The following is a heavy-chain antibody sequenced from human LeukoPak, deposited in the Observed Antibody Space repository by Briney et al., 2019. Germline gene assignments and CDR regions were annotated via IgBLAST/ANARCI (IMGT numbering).Heavy chain of an antibody. Sequence: SETLSLTCTVSGGSISSYYWSWIRQSPGKGLEWIGYIYYSGSTNYNPSLKSRVTISVDTSKNQFSLKLSSVTAADTAVYYCARSSSGYYYVPSYYFDYWGQGTLVTVSS. CDR3: ARSSSGYYYVPSYYFDY. V-gene: IGHV4-59*01. CDR1: GGSISSYY. D-gene: IGHD3-22*01. J-gene: IGHJ4*02. CDR2: IYYSGST.